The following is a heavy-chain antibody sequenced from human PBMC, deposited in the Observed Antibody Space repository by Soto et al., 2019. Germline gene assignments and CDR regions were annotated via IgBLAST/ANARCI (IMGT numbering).Heavy chain of an antibody. Sequence: QVQLQESGPGLVKTSETLSLTCTVSGGSIRSYYWSWIRQPPGKGLEWIGYIYYSGSTTYNPSLKSRVTRSVGPSNNQFSLKLSSVTAADTAVYYCARNYGLGAFDIWGQGTMITVSS. CDR3: ARNYGLGAFDI. D-gene: IGHD4-17*01. J-gene: IGHJ3*02. V-gene: IGHV4-59*01. CDR1: GGSIRSYY. CDR2: IYYSGST.